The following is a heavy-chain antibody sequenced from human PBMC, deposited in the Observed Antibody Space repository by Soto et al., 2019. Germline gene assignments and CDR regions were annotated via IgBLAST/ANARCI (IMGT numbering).Heavy chain of an antibody. Sequence: QVQLQQWGAGPLRPLETLSLTCGVSGGSFSGYYWAWIRQSPGKGLEWIGEINDRGSINYNPSLKRRVSTSVDTSMNHYSLNLRSVTAADTAVYYCARESHDILTGPPWVWYFDLWGRGTLVTVSS. D-gene: IGHD3-9*01. CDR3: ARESHDILTGPPWVWYFDL. CDR1: GGSFSGYY. V-gene: IGHV4-34*01. CDR2: INDRGSI. J-gene: IGHJ2*01.